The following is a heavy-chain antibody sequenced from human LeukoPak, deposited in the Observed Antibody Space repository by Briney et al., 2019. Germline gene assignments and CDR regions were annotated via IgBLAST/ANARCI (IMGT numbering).Heavy chain of an antibody. V-gene: IGHV3-11*04. CDR3: ARGLGHYYYYYMDV. D-gene: IGHD3-22*01. J-gene: IGHJ6*03. CDR1: GFTFSDYF. Sequence: GGSLRLSCAASGFTFSDYFMSWIRQAPGKGLEWVSYITSSDSSVYYADSVQGRFTISRDNAKNSLYLQMNSLRAEDTAVYYCARGLGHYYYYYMDVWGKGTTVTVSS. CDR2: ITSSDSSV.